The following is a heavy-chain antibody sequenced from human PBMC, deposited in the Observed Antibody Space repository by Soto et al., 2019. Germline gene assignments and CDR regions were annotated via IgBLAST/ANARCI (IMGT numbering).Heavy chain of an antibody. CDR3: ARGAGGNFYFDY. CDR1: GGSISSGDYY. V-gene: IGHV4-31*03. CDR2: VYYSGST. Sequence: ASETLSLTCTVSGGSISSGDYYWTWIRQHPGKGLEWIGSVYYSGSTNYNPSLKSRVTISVDTSKNQFSLKLSSVSAADTAVYYCARGAGGNFYFDYWGQGTLVTVSS. J-gene: IGHJ4*02. D-gene: IGHD2-21*02.